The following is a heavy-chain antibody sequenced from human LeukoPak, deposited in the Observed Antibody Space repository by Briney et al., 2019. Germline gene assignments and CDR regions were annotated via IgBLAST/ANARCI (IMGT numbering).Heavy chain of an antibody. CDR1: GYTFTGYY. D-gene: IGHD3-10*01. V-gene: IGHV1-2*02. J-gene: IGHJ4*02. Sequence: GASVKVSCKASGYTFTGYYMHWVRQAPGQGLEWMGWINPNSGGTNYAQKFQGRVTMTRDTSISTAYMELSRLRSDDTAVYYCARMRYYGSGSYYNRFLELAIDYWGQGTLVTVSS. CDR2: INPNSGGT. CDR3: ARMRYYGSGSYYNRFLELAIDY.